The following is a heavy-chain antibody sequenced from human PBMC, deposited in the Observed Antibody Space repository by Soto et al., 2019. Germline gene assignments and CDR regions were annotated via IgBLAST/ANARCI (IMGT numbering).Heavy chain of an antibody. CDR3: ARDDGVWSGYYAFDI. Sequence: SETLSLTCTVSGGSISSGGYYWSWIRQHPGKGLEWIGYIFYSGSTYYNPSLKSRVTISVDTSKNQFSLKLSSVTAADTAVYYCARDDGVWSGYYAFDIWGQGTMVTVSS. CDR2: IFYSGST. J-gene: IGHJ3*02. V-gene: IGHV4-31*03. CDR1: GGSISSGGYY. D-gene: IGHD3-3*01.